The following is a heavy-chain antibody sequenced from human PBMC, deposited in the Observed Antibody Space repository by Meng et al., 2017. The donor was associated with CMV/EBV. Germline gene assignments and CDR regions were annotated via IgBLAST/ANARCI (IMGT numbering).Heavy chain of an antibody. Sequence: GESLKISCAASGFTFNNYGMHWVRQAPGKGLEWVAFIRYDGSGEYHADSVKGRFTISRDKGKSTLFLQMNSLRPEDTAVYYCAKESVDVDSGMDVWGQGATVTVSS. D-gene: IGHD5-12*01. J-gene: IGHJ6*02. V-gene: IGHV3-30*02. CDR3: AKESVDVDSGMDV. CDR2: IRYDGSGE. CDR1: GFTFNNYG.